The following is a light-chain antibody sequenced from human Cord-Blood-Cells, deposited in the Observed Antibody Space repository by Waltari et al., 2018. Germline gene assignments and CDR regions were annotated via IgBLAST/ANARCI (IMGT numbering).Light chain of an antibody. CDR2: KAS. V-gene: IGKV1-5*03. Sequence: DIQMTQSPSTLSASVGGRVTITCRASQSISSWLAWYQQKPGKAPKLLIYKASSLESGVPSRFSGSGSGTEFTLTISSLQPDDFATYYCQQYNSYSPPWTFGQGTKVEIK. CDR1: QSISSW. J-gene: IGKJ1*01. CDR3: QQYNSYSPPWT.